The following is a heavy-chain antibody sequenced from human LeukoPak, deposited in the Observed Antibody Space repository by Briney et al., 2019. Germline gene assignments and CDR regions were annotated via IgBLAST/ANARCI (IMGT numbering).Heavy chain of an antibody. V-gene: IGHV1-2*02. CDR3: ARDEGSGEWELLFAFDI. J-gene: IGHJ3*02. Sequence: ASVKVSCKASGYTFTGYYMHWVRQAPGQGLEWMGWINPNSGGANYAQKFQGGVTMTRDTSISTAHMELSRLRSDDTAVYYCARDEGSGEWELLFAFDIWGQGTMVTVSS. D-gene: IGHD1-26*01. CDR1: GYTFTGYY. CDR2: INPNSGGA.